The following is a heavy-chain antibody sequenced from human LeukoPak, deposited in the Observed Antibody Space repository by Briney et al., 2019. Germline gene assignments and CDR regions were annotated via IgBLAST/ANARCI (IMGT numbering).Heavy chain of an antibody. Sequence: IPSETLSLTCTVSGGSISSSSYYWGWIRQPPGKGLEWIGHIYYTASTNQNPSLESRVAMSVDTSSNQFSLRLSAVSAADTAVYYCARVTYDSVWGIDSFDIWGRGTLVTVSS. CDR2: IYYTAST. J-gene: IGHJ3*02. CDR3: ARVTYDSVWGIDSFDI. D-gene: IGHD3-16*01. CDR1: GGSISSSSYY. V-gene: IGHV4-61*05.